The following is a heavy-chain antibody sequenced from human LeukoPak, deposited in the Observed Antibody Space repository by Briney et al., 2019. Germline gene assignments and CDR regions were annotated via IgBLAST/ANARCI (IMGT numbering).Heavy chain of an antibody. CDR2: IYYSGST. Sequence: SEILSLTCTVSGGSISSSSYNWGWIRQPPGKGLEWIGSIYYSGSTYYNPSLKSRVTISVDTSKNQFSLKLSSVTAADTAVYYCARFGNPFQSRFDYWGQGTLVTVSS. V-gene: IGHV4-39*07. D-gene: IGHD3-10*01. CDR3: ARFGNPFQSRFDY. J-gene: IGHJ4*02. CDR1: GGSISSSSYN.